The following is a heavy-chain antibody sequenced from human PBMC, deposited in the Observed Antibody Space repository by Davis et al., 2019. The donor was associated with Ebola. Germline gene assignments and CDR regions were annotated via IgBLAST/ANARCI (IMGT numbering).Heavy chain of an antibody. V-gene: IGHV5-51*01. CDR1: GYTFTNYR. D-gene: IGHD2-21*02. CDR2: IHPGGSET. CDR3: ARSRYCGGDCYGSFDY. J-gene: IGHJ4*02. Sequence: GESLKISCEGSGYTFTNYRIGWVRQLPGKGLEWMGIIHPGGSETRYSPSFQGQVTISADKSISTAYLQWSSLKASDTAMYYCARSRYCGGDCYGSFDYWGQGTLVTVSS.